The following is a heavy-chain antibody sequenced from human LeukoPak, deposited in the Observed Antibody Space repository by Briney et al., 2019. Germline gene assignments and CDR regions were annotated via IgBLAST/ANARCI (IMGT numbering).Heavy chain of an antibody. V-gene: IGHV3-48*03. Sequence: GGSLRLSCAASGFSISSYEMTWVRQAPGKGLEWVSHISSSGSTIWYADSVKGRFTISRDNAKNSLYLQMNSLRAEDTAVYYCARVELAPYYYYMDVWGKGTTVTVSS. J-gene: IGHJ6*03. CDR3: ARVELAPYYYYMDV. CDR2: ISSSGSTI. CDR1: GFSISSYE. D-gene: IGHD1-7*01.